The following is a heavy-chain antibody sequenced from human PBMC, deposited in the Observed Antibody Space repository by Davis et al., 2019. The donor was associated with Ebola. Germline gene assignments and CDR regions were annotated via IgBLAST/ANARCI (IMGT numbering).Heavy chain of an antibody. V-gene: IGHV3-53*01. CDR3: AKDTSNIWFDM. Sequence: GGSLRLSCAASGFTFSDHYMSWVRQAPGKGLEWVSTFGTSGDTYYADSVKGRFTISRDNSRNTLYLQMNGLRVEDTAMYYCAKDTSNIWFDMWGQGTMVTVSS. J-gene: IGHJ3*02. CDR2: FGTSGDT. CDR1: GFTFSDHY. D-gene: IGHD2-2*01.